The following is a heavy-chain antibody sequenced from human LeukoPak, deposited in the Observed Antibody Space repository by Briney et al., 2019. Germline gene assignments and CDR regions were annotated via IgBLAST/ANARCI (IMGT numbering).Heavy chain of an antibody. V-gene: IGHV1-69*13. D-gene: IGHD2-2*01. J-gene: IGHJ6*02. CDR2: IIPIFGTA. CDR1: GGTFSNYA. Sequence: SVKVSCKASGGTFSNYAINRVRQAPGQGLEWMGGIIPIFGTAHYSQKFQGRVTITAVDSMRTAYMELSSPRSEDTAVYYCATKITHLPATASPSYYYYGMDVWSQGTTVTVSS. CDR3: ATKITHLPATASPSYYYYGMDV.